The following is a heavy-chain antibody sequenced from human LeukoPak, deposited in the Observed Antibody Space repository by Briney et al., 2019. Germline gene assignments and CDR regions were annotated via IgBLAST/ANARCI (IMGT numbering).Heavy chain of an antibody. CDR3: ARHFRSGYYGVYYFDY. D-gene: IGHD3-22*01. V-gene: IGHV4-39*01. Sequence: PSETLSLTCTVSGGSISSSSYYWGWIRQPPGKGLEWIGSIYYSGSTYYNPSLKSRVTISVDTSKNQFSLKLSSVTAADTAVYYCARHFRSGYYGVYYFDYWGQGTLVTVSS. CDR1: GGSISSSSYY. CDR2: IYYSGST. J-gene: IGHJ4*02.